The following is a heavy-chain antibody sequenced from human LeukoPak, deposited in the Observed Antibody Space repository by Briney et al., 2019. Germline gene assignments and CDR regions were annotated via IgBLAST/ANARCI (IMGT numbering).Heavy chain of an antibody. Sequence: LGGSLRLSCAASGFTFSSYWMSWVRQAPGKGLEWVANIKQDGSEKYYVDSVKGRFTISRDNAKNSLYLQMNSLRAEDTAVYYCARDGAIWDILTGYQYYFDYWGQGTLVTVSS. D-gene: IGHD3-9*01. CDR2: IKQDGSEK. V-gene: IGHV3-7*01. CDR3: ARDGAIWDILTGYQYYFDY. J-gene: IGHJ4*02. CDR1: GFTFSSYW.